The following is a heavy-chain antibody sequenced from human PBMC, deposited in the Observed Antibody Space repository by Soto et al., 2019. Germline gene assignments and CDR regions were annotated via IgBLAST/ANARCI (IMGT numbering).Heavy chain of an antibody. CDR2: IRSSGSTI. Sequence: SLRLSCAASGFTYSSDEMNWVRQATGPVPEWVSYIRSSGSTIYYADSVYGRFTISRHNAKNSLYLHMNSLRAEDTAVYYSAARFNSGCYWFVDYVGQGTLVTVSS. J-gene: IGHJ4*02. CDR3: AARFNSGCYWFVDY. V-gene: IGHV3-48*03. D-gene: IGHD1-26*01. CDR1: GFTYSSDE.